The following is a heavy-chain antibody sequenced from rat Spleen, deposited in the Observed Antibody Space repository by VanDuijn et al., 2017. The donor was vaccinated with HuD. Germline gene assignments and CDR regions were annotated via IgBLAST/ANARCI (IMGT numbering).Heavy chain of an antibody. CDR3: ARHSYYSGGGYVMDA. D-gene: IGHD1-1*01. J-gene: IGHJ4*01. V-gene: IGHV5S10*01. CDR1: GFTFSDYN. Sequence: EVQLVESGGGLVQPGRSLKLSCAASGFTFSDYNMAWVRQAPKKGLEWVGSIIYDGSRTYYRDSVKGRFTLSRENAKSTLYLQMDSLRSEDTATYYCARHSYYSGGGYVMDAWGQGASVTVSS. CDR2: IIYDGSRT.